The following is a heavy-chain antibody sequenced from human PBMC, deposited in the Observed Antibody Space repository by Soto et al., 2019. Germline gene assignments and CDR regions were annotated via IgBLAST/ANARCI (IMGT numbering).Heavy chain of an antibody. CDR3: ASSMGEGYYFDY. J-gene: IGHJ4*02. V-gene: IGHV4-39*01. CDR1: GGSISSSSYY. CDR2: IYYSGST. Sequence: QLQLQESGPGLVKPSETLSLTCTVSGGSISSSSYYWGWIRQPPGKGLEWIGSIYYSGSTYYNPSLKSRVTISVDTSKNQFSLNLSSVTAADTAVYYCASSMGEGYYFDYWGQGTLVTVSS. D-gene: IGHD3-10*01.